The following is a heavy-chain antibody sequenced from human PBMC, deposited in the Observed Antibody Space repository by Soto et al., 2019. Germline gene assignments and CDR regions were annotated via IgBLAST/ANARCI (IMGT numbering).Heavy chain of an antibody. CDR1: GDIFTNVD. J-gene: IGHJ5*02. CDR2: MRANSGDT. D-gene: IGHD3-3*02. Sequence: QVQLVQPGAEVRKPGASVKVSCKASGDIFTNVDFNWVRQATGQGLEWIGWMRANSGDTGHDQKFQGRVSMTRDTSMSTAYMELSSLRAEDTAVYYCARYIYGQGFKAWGQGTLVFVSS. CDR3: ARYIYGQGFKA. V-gene: IGHV1-8*01.